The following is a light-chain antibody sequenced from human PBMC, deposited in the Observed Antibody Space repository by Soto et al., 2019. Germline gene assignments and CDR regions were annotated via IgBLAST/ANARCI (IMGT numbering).Light chain of an antibody. CDR2: DAS. Sequence: DIQMTQSPSTLSASVGERVTITCRASQSISSWLAWYQQKPGKAPKLLIYDASSLESGVPSRFSGSGSGTEFTLTISSLQTDDFATYYCQQYNSYPWTFGQGTKVEIK. V-gene: IGKV1-5*01. CDR1: QSISSW. J-gene: IGKJ1*01. CDR3: QQYNSYPWT.